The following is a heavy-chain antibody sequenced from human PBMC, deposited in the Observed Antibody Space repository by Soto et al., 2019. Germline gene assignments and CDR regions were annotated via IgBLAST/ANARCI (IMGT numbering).Heavy chain of an antibody. Sequence: PSETLSLTCTVSGGSVTSDEDYWSWIRQSPGKGLEWIGYISNSGSTCYNPSLKTRLSMSVDRSNNQFTLRLTSVTAADTAVYSCATASGSTYAYFDYWGQGTQVTVYS. V-gene: IGHV4-30-4*01. CDR1: GGSVTSDEDY. CDR2: ISNSGST. CDR3: ATASGSTYAYFDY. J-gene: IGHJ4*02. D-gene: IGHD5-18*01.